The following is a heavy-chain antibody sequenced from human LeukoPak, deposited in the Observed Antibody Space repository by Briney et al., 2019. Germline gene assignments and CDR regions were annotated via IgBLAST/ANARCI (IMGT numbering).Heavy chain of an antibody. CDR3: ARDGSGGIAVAGFFDY. CDR1: GYTFTGYY. CDR2: INPSSGGT. V-gene: IGHV1-2*02. Sequence: ASVKVSCKASGYTFTGYYMHWVRQAPGQGLEWMGWINPSSGGTNYAQKFQGRVTMTRDTSISTAYMELSSLRSEDTAVYYCARDGSGGIAVAGFFDYWGQGTLVTVSS. D-gene: IGHD6-19*01. J-gene: IGHJ4*02.